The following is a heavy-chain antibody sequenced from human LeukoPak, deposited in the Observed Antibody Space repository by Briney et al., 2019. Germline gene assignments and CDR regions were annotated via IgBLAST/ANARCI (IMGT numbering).Heavy chain of an antibody. Sequence: GASVKVSCKASGYTFTSYDINWVRQAPGQGLEWMGGIIPIFGTANYAQKFQGRVTITADKSTSTAYMELSSLRSEDTAVYYCARDREQLVLGRWFDPWGQGTLVTVSS. D-gene: IGHD6-6*01. CDR3: ARDREQLVLGRWFDP. V-gene: IGHV1-69*06. J-gene: IGHJ5*02. CDR2: IIPIFGTA. CDR1: GYTFTSYD.